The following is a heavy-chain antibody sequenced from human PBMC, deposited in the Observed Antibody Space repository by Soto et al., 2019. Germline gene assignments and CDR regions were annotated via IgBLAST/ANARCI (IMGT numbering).Heavy chain of an antibody. Sequence: SETLSLTCDVSGGPVGYTSFYWGWLRQSPGKGLEWIGSVHHSVTTYYNPSLKGRVTISMDTSKNQFSLRLSSVTAADTAVYYCARHVYEFDNGDNNCFDTWGQGTLVTVSS. J-gene: IGHJ5*02. CDR1: GGPVGYTSFY. CDR2: VHHSVTT. D-gene: IGHD2-21*02. CDR3: ARHVYEFDNGDNNCFDT. V-gene: IGHV4-39*01.